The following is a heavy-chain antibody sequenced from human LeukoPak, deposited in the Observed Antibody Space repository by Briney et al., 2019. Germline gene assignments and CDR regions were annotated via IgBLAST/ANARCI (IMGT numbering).Heavy chain of an antibody. V-gene: IGHV1-8*01. D-gene: IGHD2-21*01. CDR3: ARVAGNCGGDCYRLLY. Sequence: ASVKVSCKASGYTFTTYDINWVRQATGQGLEWXGXXNPDSGNTGYAQKFQGRVTVTRNISITTAYMELTNLRSEDTAVYYCARVAGNCGGDCYRLLYWGQGTLVTVSS. CDR2: XNPDSGNT. CDR1: GYTFTTYD. J-gene: IGHJ4*02.